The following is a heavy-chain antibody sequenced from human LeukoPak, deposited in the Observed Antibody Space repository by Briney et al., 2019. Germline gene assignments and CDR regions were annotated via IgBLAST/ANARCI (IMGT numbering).Heavy chain of an antibody. Sequence: GGSLRLSCAASGFTFSSYAMHWVRQAPGKGLEWVAVISYDGSNKYYADSVKGRFTISRDNSKNTLYLQMNSLRAEDTAVYYCARDFAGPSVAFDIWGQGTMVTVSS. D-gene: IGHD3-3*01. CDR1: GFTFSSYA. CDR3: ARDFAGPSVAFDI. J-gene: IGHJ3*02. CDR2: ISYDGSNK. V-gene: IGHV3-30-3*01.